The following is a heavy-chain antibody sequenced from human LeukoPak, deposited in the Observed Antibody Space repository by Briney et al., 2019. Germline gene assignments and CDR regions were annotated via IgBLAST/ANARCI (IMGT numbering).Heavy chain of an antibody. J-gene: IGHJ4*02. D-gene: IGHD6-13*01. CDR1: GFTFNNYA. Sequence: GGSLRLSCAASGFTFNNYAMTWVRQAPGKGLEWVSTIIGSGGNTDYADSVKGRFTISRDNSKNTLYLQMNSLRAEDTAVYYCAREGASSSFGYWGQGTLVTVSS. CDR2: IIGSGGNT. CDR3: AREGASSSFGY. V-gene: IGHV3-23*01.